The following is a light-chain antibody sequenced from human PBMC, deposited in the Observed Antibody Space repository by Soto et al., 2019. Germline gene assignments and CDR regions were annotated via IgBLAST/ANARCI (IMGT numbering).Light chain of an antibody. V-gene: IGLV1-44*01. CDR3: AAWDDSLTDYV. CDR1: SSNIGRNT. J-gene: IGLJ1*01. CDR2: SNN. Sequence: QSVLTRAPSASETPGQRVTISCSGGSSNIGRNTVNWYQQLPGTAPKLLIYSNNRRPSGVPDRFSGSKSGTSASLAISGLQSEDEADYYCAAWDDSLTDYVFGTGTKVT.